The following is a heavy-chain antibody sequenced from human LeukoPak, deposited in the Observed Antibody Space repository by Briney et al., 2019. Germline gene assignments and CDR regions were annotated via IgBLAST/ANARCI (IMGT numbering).Heavy chain of an antibody. CDR2: IWYDGSNK. CDR1: GFTFSSYG. D-gene: IGHD2-2*01. CDR3: AKDQYCTSTSCYVGY. V-gene: IGHV3-33*06. J-gene: IGHJ4*02. Sequence: PGRSLRLSCAASGFTFSSYGMHWVRQAPGKGLEWVAVIWYDGSNKYYADSVKGRFTISRDNSKNTLYLQMNSLRAEDTAVYYCAKDQYCTSTSCYVGYWGQGTLVTVSS.